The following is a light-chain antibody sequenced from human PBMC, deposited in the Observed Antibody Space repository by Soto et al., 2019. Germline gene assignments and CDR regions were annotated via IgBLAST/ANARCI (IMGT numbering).Light chain of an antibody. J-gene: IGKJ5*01. CDR1: ESISSY. CDR2: AAS. V-gene: IGKV1-39*01. Sequence: DIQMTQSPSSLSASVGDRVTITCRASESISSYLNWYQQKPGKASKLLIYAASRLQSGVPSRFRGSGSGTDFPLTISRLQPEDIATYYCQQSYSTPITFGHGTRLEIK. CDR3: QQSYSTPIT.